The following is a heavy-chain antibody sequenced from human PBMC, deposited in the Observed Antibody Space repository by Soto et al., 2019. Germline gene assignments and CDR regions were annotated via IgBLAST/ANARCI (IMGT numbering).Heavy chain of an antibody. CDR3: ARAPPYCGGDCNWFDP. CDR1: GFTFSSYS. D-gene: IGHD2-21*02. J-gene: IGHJ5*02. CDR2: ISSSSSYI. Sequence: GGSLRLSCAASGFTFSSYSMNWVRQAPGKGLEWVSSISSSSSYIYYADSVKDRFTISRDNAKNSLYLQMNSLRAEDTAVYYCARAPPYCGGDCNWFDPWGQGTLVTVSS. V-gene: IGHV3-21*01.